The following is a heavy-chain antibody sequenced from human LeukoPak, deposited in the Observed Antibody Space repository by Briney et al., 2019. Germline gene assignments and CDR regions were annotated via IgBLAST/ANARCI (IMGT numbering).Heavy chain of an antibody. CDR3: ARTMAYYDFWSGDY. CDR1: RFTFSSFA. CDR2: ISYDGSNK. J-gene: IGHJ4*02. V-gene: IGHV3-30-3*01. Sequence: GGSLRLSCAASRFTFSSFAMHWVRQAPGKGLEWVAVISYDGSNKYYADSVKGRFTISRDNSKNTLYLQMNSLRAEDTAVYYCARTMAYYDFWSGDYWGQGTLVTVSS. D-gene: IGHD3-3*01.